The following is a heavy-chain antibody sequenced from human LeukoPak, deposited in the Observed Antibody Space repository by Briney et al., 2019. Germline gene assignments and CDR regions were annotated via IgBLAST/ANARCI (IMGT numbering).Heavy chain of an antibody. CDR2: ISSSGSTI. V-gene: IGHV3-11*04. CDR1: GFTFSDYY. J-gene: IGHJ4*02. CDR3: ARAGIAAAGRKNDY. D-gene: IGHD6-13*01. Sequence: GGSLRLSCAASGFTFSDYYMSWIRQAPGKGLEWVSYISSSGSTIYYADSVKGRFTISRDNAKNSLYLQTNSLRAEDTAVHYCARAGIAAAGRKNDYWGQGTLVTVSS.